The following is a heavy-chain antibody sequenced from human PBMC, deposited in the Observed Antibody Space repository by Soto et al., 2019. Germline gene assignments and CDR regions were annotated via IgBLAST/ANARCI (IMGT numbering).Heavy chain of an antibody. J-gene: IGHJ6*02. CDR1: GGSISSVGYY. Sequence: QVQLQESGPGLVKPSQTLPLTCTVSGGSISSVGYYWSWIRQHPGKGLEWIGYISYSGSIYYSPSLKSRVTISVATSKNQFSLKLSSVTAADTAVYYCARGQRGNYPYYYGMDVWGQGTTVTVSS. V-gene: IGHV4-31*03. D-gene: IGHD3-10*01. CDR3: ARGQRGNYPYYYGMDV. CDR2: ISYSGSI.